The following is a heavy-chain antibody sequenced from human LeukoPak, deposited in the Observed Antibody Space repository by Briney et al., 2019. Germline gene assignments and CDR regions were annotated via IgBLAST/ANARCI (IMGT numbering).Heavy chain of an antibody. Sequence: PGGSLRLSCAASGFTFSSYSMNWVRQAPGKGLEWVSSICSSSSYIYYADSVKGRFTISRDNAKNSLYLQMNSLRAEDTAVYYCARIVATIHFDYWGQGTLVTVSS. V-gene: IGHV3-21*01. CDR3: ARIVATIHFDY. CDR2: ICSSSSYI. D-gene: IGHD5-12*01. J-gene: IGHJ4*02. CDR1: GFTFSSYS.